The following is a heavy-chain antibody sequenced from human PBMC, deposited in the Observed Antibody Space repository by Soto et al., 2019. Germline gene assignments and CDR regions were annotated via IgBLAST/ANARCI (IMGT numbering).Heavy chain of an antibody. D-gene: IGHD6-13*01. CDR2: IFANGHT. J-gene: IGHJ5*02. CDR1: GGSISEKY. CDR3: VASLAASGLNWLDP. V-gene: IGHV4-4*07. Sequence: SETLSLTCIVSGGSISEKYWNWVRQPPGKGLEWIGLIFANGHTDYNPSLKSRVTMSVDASKNQFSLRLTSMTAADTAVYYCVASLAASGLNWLDPSGRATLVTLS.